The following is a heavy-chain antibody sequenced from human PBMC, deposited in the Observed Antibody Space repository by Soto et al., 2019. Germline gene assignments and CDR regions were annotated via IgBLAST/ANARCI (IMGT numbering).Heavy chain of an antibody. Sequence: ASVKVSCKASGYTFTSYGISWVRQAPGQGLEWMGWISAYNGNTNYAQKLQGRVTMTTDTSTSTAYMELRSLRSDDTAVYYCARVHSTMIVVVITTEFDYWGQGXLVTVSS. D-gene: IGHD3-22*01. V-gene: IGHV1-18*01. CDR3: ARVHSTMIVVVITTEFDY. CDR1: GYTFTSYG. J-gene: IGHJ4*02. CDR2: ISAYNGNT.